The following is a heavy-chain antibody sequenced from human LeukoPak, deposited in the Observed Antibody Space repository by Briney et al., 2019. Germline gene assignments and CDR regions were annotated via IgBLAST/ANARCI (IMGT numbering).Heavy chain of an antibody. Sequence: ASVKVSCKASGGTFSSYAISWVRQAPGQGLEWMGRIIPILGIANYAQKFQGRVTITADKSTSTAYMELSSLRSEDTAVYYCAGLDYYDSSGYIANTKDYWGQGTLVTVSS. J-gene: IGHJ4*02. V-gene: IGHV1-69*04. CDR1: GGTFSSYA. CDR3: AGLDYYDSSGYIANTKDY. CDR2: IIPILGIA. D-gene: IGHD3-22*01.